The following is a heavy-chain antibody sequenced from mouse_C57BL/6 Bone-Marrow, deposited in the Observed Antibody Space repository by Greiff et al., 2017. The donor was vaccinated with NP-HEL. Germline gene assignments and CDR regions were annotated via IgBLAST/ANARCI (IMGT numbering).Heavy chain of an antibody. V-gene: IGHV5-6*01. CDR2: ISSGGSYT. J-gene: IGHJ3*01. CDR3: ARHEDYEGFAY. CDR1: GFTFSSYG. D-gene: IGHD2-4*01. Sequence: VQLKESGGDLVKPGGSLKLSCAASGFTFSSYGMSWVRQTPDKRLEWVATISSGGSYTYYPDSVKGRFTISRDNAKNTLYLQMSSLKSEDTAMYYCARHEDYEGFAYWGQGTLVTVSA.